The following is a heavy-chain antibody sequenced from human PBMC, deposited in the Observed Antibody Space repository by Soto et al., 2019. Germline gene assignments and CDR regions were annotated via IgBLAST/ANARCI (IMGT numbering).Heavy chain of an antibody. CDR1: GYTFTSYD. CDR2: MNPNSGNT. J-gene: IGHJ3*02. Sequence: QVQLVQSGAEVKKPGASVKVSCKASGYTFTSYDINWVRQATGQGLEWMGWMNPNSGNTGYAQKFQGRVTMTRNTSISTAYMELSSLRSEDTAVYYCARGLVHRVDKYDEAFDIWGQGTMVTVSS. V-gene: IGHV1-8*01. D-gene: IGHD2-15*01. CDR3: ARGLVHRVDKYDEAFDI.